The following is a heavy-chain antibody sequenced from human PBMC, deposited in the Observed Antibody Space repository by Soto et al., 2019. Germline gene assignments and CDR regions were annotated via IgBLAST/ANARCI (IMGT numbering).Heavy chain of an antibody. J-gene: IGHJ5*02. CDR1: GGSISSGGYY. CDR2: IYYSGST. Sequence: SETLSLTCTVSGGSISSGGYYWSWIRQHPGKGLEWIGYIYYSGSTYYNPSLKSRVTISVDTSKNQFSLKLSSVTAADTAVYYCARASRRVGNSAAVKNWFDPWGQGTLVTVSS. CDR3: ARASRRVGNSAAVKNWFDP. D-gene: IGHD4-4*01. V-gene: IGHV4-31*03.